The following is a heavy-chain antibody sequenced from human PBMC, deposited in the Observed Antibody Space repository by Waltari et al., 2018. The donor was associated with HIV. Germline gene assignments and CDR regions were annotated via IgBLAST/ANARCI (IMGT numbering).Heavy chain of an antibody. D-gene: IGHD2-15*01. Sequence: QVQLEESGGRVVQPGRSLRPTCVASGFNFRTCGMHWVRQAPGKGLEWVAVISYNGLNKYYVDSVKGRFTISRDNSNSTLFLQMSSLRPDDTAVYYCAKDLVTRGFFYFYGMHVWGQGTTVTVSS. CDR2: ISYNGLNK. CDR3: AKDLVTRGFFYFYGMHV. J-gene: IGHJ6*02. V-gene: IGHV3-30*18. CDR1: GFNFRTCG.